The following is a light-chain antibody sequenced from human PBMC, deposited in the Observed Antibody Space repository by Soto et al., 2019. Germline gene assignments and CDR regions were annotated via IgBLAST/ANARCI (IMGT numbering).Light chain of an antibody. J-gene: IGLJ3*02. CDR2: EVS. Sequence: QSALPQPHSVSGSPGQSVTISCTGTSSDVGAYNHVSWYQQHPGKVPKLIINEVSERPSGVPDRFSGSKSGNTASLTISGLQAEDEAEYYCCSHAGSYSWVFGGGTKLTVL. V-gene: IGLV2-11*01. CDR1: SSDVGAYNH. CDR3: CSHAGSYSWV.